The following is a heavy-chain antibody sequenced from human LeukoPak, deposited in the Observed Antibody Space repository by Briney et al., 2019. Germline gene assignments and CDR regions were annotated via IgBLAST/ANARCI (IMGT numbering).Heavy chain of an antibody. D-gene: IGHD6-19*01. CDR3: ARGGIAVAGTEY. CDR1: DGSINSGNYY. V-gene: IGHV4-61*09. J-gene: IGHJ4*02. Sequence: SETLSLTCTVSDGSINSGNYYWSWIRQSAGKGLEWIGHIYSTGTNNYNPSLRSRVTLSVDTSKNQFSLKLRSVTAADTAVYYCARGGIAVAGTEYWGQGTLVTVSS. CDR2: IYSTGTN.